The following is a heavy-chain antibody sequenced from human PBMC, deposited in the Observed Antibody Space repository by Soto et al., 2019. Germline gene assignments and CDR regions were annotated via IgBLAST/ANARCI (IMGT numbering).Heavy chain of an antibody. CDR2: ISAYNGNT. Sequence: QVQLVQSGAEVKKPGASVKVSCKASGYTFTSYGISWVRQAPGQGLEWMGWISAYNGNTNYSQKLQSRVPMTTDTSARTAYLELWSLRSDDTAVYYCARDSGYSSTYWGQGTLVTVSS. V-gene: IGHV1-18*01. CDR1: GYTFTSYG. D-gene: IGHD6-13*01. CDR3: ARDSGYSSTY. J-gene: IGHJ4*02.